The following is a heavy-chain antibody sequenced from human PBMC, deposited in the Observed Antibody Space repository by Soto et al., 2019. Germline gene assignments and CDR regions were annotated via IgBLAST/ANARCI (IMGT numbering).Heavy chain of an antibody. CDR1: GFTFSSYS. CDR2: ISSSSSYI. J-gene: IGHJ6*02. Sequence: EVQLVESGGGLVKPGGSLRLSCAASGFTFSSYSMNWVRQAPGKGLEWVSSISSSSSYIYYEDSVKGRFTISRDNAKNSLYLQMNSLRAEDTAVYYGAREPGGSITIFGVVTPYYYGMDVWGQGTTVTVSS. D-gene: IGHD3-3*01. CDR3: AREPGGSITIFGVVTPYYYGMDV. V-gene: IGHV3-21*01.